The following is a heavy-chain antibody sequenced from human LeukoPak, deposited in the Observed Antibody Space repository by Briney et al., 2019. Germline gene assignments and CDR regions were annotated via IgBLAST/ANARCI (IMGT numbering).Heavy chain of an antibody. J-gene: IGHJ4*02. CDR1: GFIVSSNY. CDR2: IYTGGST. CDR3: ARGRSSSAPYDY. V-gene: IGHV3-53*01. D-gene: IGHD6-6*01. Sequence: GGSLRLSCAASGFIVSSNYMTWVRQAPGKGLEWVSVIYTGGSTYYADSVKGRFTISRDNSKNTLYLQMNTLRAEDTAVYYCARGRSSSAPYDYWGQGTLVSVSS.